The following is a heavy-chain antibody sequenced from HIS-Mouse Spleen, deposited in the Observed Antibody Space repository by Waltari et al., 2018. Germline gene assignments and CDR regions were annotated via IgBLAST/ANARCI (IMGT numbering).Heavy chain of an antibody. V-gene: IGHV4-38-2*02. D-gene: IGHD1-26*01. J-gene: IGHJ4*02. CDR2: IYHSGSN. Sequence: QVQLQESGPGLVKPSETLSLTCTVSGYSISSGYYWGWIRQPPGKGLEWIGSIYHSGSNHYTPSLKSRVTKSVETSKNQFSLKLSSVTAADTAVYYCARDRDIVGVYFDYWGQGTLVTVSS. CDR1: GYSISSGYY. CDR3: ARDRDIVGVYFDY.